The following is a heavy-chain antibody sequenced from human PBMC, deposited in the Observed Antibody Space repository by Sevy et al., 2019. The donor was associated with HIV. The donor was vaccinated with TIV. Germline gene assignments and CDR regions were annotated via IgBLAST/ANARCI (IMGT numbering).Heavy chain of an antibody. Sequence: GGSLRLSCAASGFSFSSFWMSRVRQSPGKGLEWVANIKEDGSEKYYVDSVKGRFTISRDNAKNSLYLQMNSLRAEDTAVYYCAREGQWSHPGDYWGQGTLVTVSS. CDR1: GFSFSSFW. D-gene: IGHD2-15*01. CDR2: IKEDGSEK. CDR3: AREGQWSHPGDY. V-gene: IGHV3-7*01. J-gene: IGHJ4*02.